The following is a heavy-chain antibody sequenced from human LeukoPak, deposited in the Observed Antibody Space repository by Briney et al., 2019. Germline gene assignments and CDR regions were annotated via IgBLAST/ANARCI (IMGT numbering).Heavy chain of an antibody. D-gene: IGHD5-18*01. Sequence: ASVKVSCKASGYTFTSYGISWVRQAPGQGLEWMGWINPNSGGTNYAQKFQGRVTMTRDTSISTAYMELSRLRSDDTAVYYCARGGYSYGYHYYYYGMDVWGQGTLVTVSS. J-gene: IGHJ6*02. CDR3: ARGGYSYGYHYYYYGMDV. CDR1: GYTFTSYG. V-gene: IGHV1-2*02. CDR2: INPNSGGT.